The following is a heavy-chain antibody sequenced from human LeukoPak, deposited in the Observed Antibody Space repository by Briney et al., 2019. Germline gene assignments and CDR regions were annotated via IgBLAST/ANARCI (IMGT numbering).Heavy chain of an antibody. D-gene: IGHD4-11*01. CDR3: ARWMTTVITPDS. CDR1: GYTFNGYY. CDR2: INPNSGGT. V-gene: IGHV1-2*02. J-gene: IGHJ4*02. Sequence: ASVKVSCKASGYTFNGYYLHWVRQAPGQGLEWMGWINPNSGGTNYAQKFQGRVTMTRDTSISTAYMELSRLRSDDTAVYYCARWMTTVITPDSWGQGTLVTVSS.